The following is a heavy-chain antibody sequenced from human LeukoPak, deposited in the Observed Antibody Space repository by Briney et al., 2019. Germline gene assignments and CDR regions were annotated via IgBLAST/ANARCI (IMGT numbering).Heavy chain of an antibody. CDR3: AKRGEDPVDLDY. J-gene: IGHJ4*02. Sequence: GSLRLSCAASGFTFSSYAMSWVRQAPGKGLEWVSVISGRGGSTYYADSVKGRFTVSRDNSKNTLYLQMNGLRAEDTAVYYCAKRGEDPVDLDYWGQGTLVTVSS. D-gene: IGHD3-16*01. CDR1: GFTFSSYA. V-gene: IGHV3-23*01. CDR2: ISGRGGST.